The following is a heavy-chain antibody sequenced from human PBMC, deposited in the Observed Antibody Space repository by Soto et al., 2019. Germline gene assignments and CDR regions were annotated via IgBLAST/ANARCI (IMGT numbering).Heavy chain of an antibody. CDR3: ARGSSDGDYVENWFDP. CDR2: ISSSGSTK. Sequence: GGSLRLSCEVSGFTFSDYYMSWIRQAPGQGLEWVSYISSSGSTKYYADSVKGRFTISRDNAKNSLYLQMNSLRADDTALYYCARGSSDGDYVENWFDPWGQGTLVTVSS. D-gene: IGHD2-21*02. V-gene: IGHV3-11*01. CDR1: GFTFSDYY. J-gene: IGHJ5*02.